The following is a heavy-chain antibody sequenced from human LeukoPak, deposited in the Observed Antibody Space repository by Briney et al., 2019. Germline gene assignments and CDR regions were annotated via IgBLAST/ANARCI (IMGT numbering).Heavy chain of an antibody. CDR3: AKDLSRAVAADWFDP. Sequence: PGGSLRLSCAASGFAFSNYDMSWVRQAPGKGLEWVSSISDSGGSTYYADSVKGRFTISRDNSKNTLYLQMTNLRAADKAVYYCAKDLSRAVAADWFDPWDQGSLVTVSS. CDR2: ISDSGGST. D-gene: IGHD6-19*01. V-gene: IGHV3-23*01. J-gene: IGHJ5*02. CDR1: GFAFSNYD.